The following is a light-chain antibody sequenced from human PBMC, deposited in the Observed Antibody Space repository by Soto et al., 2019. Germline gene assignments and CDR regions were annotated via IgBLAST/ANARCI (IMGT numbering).Light chain of an antibody. CDR1: NIGSKN. V-gene: IGLV3-9*01. J-gene: IGLJ3*02. CDR3: QVWDSSTARV. CDR2: RDS. Sequence: SYELTQPLSVSVALGQTARITCGGNNIGSKNVHWYQQKPGQAPVLVIYRDSNRPSGIPERFSGSNSGNTATLTIGRAQAGDEAYYYCQVWDSSTARVFGGGTELTVL.